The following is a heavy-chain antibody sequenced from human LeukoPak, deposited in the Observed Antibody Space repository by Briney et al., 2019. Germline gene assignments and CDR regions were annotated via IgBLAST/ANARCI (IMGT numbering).Heavy chain of an antibody. J-gene: IGHJ6*02. CDR3: AKESCSSTSCYYYYGMDV. CDR2: ISGSDGST. CDR1: GFTFSSYA. Sequence: PGGSLRLSCAASGFTFSSYAMSWVRQAPGKGLEWVSAISGSDGSTYYADSVKGRFTISRDNSKNTLYLQMNSLRAEDTAVYYCAKESCSSTSCYYYYGMDVWGQGTTVTVSS. D-gene: IGHD2-2*01. V-gene: IGHV3-23*01.